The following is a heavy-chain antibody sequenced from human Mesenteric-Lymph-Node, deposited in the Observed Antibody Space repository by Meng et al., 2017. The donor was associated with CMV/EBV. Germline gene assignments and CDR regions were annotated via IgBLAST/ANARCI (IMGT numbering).Heavy chain of an antibody. CDR2: ISGSGDNT. D-gene: IGHD3-22*01. CDR3: AKEDGDSSGYYFDY. Sequence: ASGFTFSSYGRTWVRQAPGKGLQWVSIISGSGDNTHYADSVKGRFTISRDNSKNTLYLQMNSLRAEDTAVYYCAKEDGDSSGYYFDYWGQGTLVTVSS. CDR1: GFTFSSYG. V-gene: IGHV3-23*01. J-gene: IGHJ4*02.